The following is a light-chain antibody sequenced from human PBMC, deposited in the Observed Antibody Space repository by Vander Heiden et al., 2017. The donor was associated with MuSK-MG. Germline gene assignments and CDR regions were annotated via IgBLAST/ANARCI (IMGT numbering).Light chain of an antibody. J-gene: IGKJ1*01. Sequence: DIQMTQSPSSLSASVGDRVTITCRASQDISNFLAWYQQKPGKVPKLLIYAASTLQSGVPSRFSGSGSGTDFTLTISSPQPEDVATYYCQNFNSGPRTFGQGTKVEIK. CDR3: QNFNSGPRT. CDR1: QDISNF. V-gene: IGKV1-27*01. CDR2: AAS.